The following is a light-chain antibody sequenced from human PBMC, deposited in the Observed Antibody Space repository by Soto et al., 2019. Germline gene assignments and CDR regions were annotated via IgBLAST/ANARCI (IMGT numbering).Light chain of an antibody. CDR1: QSVSGW. V-gene: IGKV1-5*01. CDR3: QQYETFSGT. J-gene: IGKJ1*01. CDR2: DAS. Sequence: DVQMTQSPATLSASVGDTVTVTCRARQSVSGWLAWYQQKPGEAPNLLIYDASALPRGVPSRFSGSGSGTKFTLTIASLQPDDFATYYCQQYETFSGTFGPGTKVDIK.